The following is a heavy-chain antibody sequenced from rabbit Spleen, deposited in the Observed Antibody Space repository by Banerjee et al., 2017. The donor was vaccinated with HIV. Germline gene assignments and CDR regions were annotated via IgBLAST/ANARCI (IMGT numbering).Heavy chain of an antibody. CDR3: ARAIVPWLGLTRLDL. CDR2: IYPAKGST. J-gene: IGHJ3*01. V-gene: IGHV1S43*01. Sequence: QEQLEESGGGLVKPEGSLTLTCKASGVSFNDKDVMCWVRQAPGKGLEWIGIIYPAKGSTDYASWVNGRFTISSDNAQSTVDLKMTSLTAADTATYFCARAIVPWLGLTRLDLWGPGTLVTVS. D-gene: IGHD4-1*01. CDR1: GVSFNDKDV.